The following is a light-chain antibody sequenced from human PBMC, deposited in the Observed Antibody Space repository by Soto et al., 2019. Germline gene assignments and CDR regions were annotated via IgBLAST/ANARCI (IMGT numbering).Light chain of an antibody. J-gene: IGKJ4*01. V-gene: IGKV4-1*01. CDR3: QQYYTTLS. CDR1: QSVLYNSDNKNY. Sequence: DIVMTQSPDSLAVSLGERATINCKSSQSVLYNSDNKNYLAWYQQKAGQPPKLLIYWASTRDSGVPDRFSGSASGADFTLTINNLQAEDVAVYYCQQYYTTLSFGGGNKVEIK. CDR2: WAS.